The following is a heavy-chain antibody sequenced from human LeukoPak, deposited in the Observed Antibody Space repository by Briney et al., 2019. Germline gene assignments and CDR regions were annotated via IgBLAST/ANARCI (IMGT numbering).Heavy chain of an antibody. J-gene: IGHJ6*03. Sequence: PSETLSLTCTVSGGSISSGSYYWSWIRQPAGKGLEWIERIYTSGSTNYNPSLKSRVTISVDTSKNQFSLKLSSVTAADTAVYYCARDSPCSSTSCYYYYMDVWGKGTTVTISS. V-gene: IGHV4-61*02. CDR3: ARDSPCSSTSCYYYYMDV. CDR2: IYTSGST. CDR1: GGSISSGSYY. D-gene: IGHD2-2*01.